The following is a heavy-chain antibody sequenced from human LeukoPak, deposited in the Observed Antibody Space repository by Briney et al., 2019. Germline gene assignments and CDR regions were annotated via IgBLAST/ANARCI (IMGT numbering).Heavy chain of an antibody. Sequence: GGSLRLSCAASGFTVSSNYMSWVRQGPGKGLECVSVISNDGDTYYADSVKGRFTISRDNSKNTLYLQMNSLRAEDTAVYYCARARYYYDSSGYYHYWGQGTLVTVSS. J-gene: IGHJ4*02. CDR1: GFTVSSNY. CDR3: ARARYYYDSSGYYHY. V-gene: IGHV3-66*02. D-gene: IGHD3-22*01. CDR2: ISNDGDT.